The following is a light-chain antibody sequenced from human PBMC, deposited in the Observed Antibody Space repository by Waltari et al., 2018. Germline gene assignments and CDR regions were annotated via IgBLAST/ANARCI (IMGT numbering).Light chain of an antibody. CDR3: ATWDDSLTGWV. J-gene: IGLJ3*02. V-gene: IGLV1-47*02. Sequence: QSVLTQPPSASGTPGQRVTISCSGRSSNIGSDYVYWYQQLSGTAPKLLIYSNNERPSGVPDRFSGSKSGTSASLAITGLRSEDEAHYYCATWDDSLTGWVFGGGTKLAVL. CDR2: SNN. CDR1: SSNIGSDY.